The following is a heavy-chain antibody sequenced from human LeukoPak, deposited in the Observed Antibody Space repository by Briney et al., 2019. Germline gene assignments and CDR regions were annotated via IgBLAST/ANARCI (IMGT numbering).Heavy chain of an antibody. CDR1: GFTVSSNS. D-gene: IGHD4/OR15-4a*01. CDR3: ARRAGAYSLPYDY. J-gene: IGHJ4*02. Sequence: GGSLRLSCTVSGFTVSSNSMRWVRQAPGKGLEWVSFIYSDNTHYSDSVKGRFTISRDNSKNTLYLQMNSLRAEDTAVYYCARRAGAYSLPYDYWGQGTLVTVSS. CDR2: IYSDNT. V-gene: IGHV3-53*01.